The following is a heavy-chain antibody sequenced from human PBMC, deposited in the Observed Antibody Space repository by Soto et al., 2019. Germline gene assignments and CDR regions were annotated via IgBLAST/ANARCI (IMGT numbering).Heavy chain of an antibody. J-gene: IGHJ4*02. CDR3: TSTYSSNWYAGN. D-gene: IGHD6-13*01. V-gene: IGHV3-23*01. Sequence: PGGSLRLSCVGSGFAFSFYAMTWVRQAPGKGLEWVSGIGGTGARTHYADSVKARFTISRDNSKNTLYLQMNSLRAEDTAVYYCTSTYSSNWYAGNWGQGTLVTV. CDR2: IGGTGART. CDR1: GFAFSFYA.